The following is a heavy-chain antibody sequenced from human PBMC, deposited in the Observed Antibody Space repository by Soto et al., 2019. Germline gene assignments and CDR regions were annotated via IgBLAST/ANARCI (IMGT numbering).Heavy chain of an antibody. CDR1: GGSISSYY. Sequence: SETLSLTCTVSGGSISSYYWSWIRQPPGKGLEWIGYIYYSGSTNYNPSLKSRVTISVDTSKNQFSLKLSSVTAADTAVYYCARLPSYYYGSGSFDYYYYMDVWGKGTTVTVSS. V-gene: IGHV4-59*08. D-gene: IGHD3-10*01. CDR2: IYYSGST. CDR3: ARLPSYYYGSGSFDYYYYMDV. J-gene: IGHJ6*03.